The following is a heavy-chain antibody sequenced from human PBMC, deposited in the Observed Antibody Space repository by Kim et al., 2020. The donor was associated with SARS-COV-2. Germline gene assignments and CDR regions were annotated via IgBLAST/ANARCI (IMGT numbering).Heavy chain of an antibody. CDR3: ARDTWDRIWGVATIYY. D-gene: IGHD3-16*01. J-gene: IGHJ6*01. CDR2: IYYDGRMK. Sequence: GGSLRLSCAASGFTFGTCAMHWVRQAPGKGLVWVAVIYYDGRMKTYADSVKGRFTISRDNSKSTLYLQMNSLRAEDTALYYCARDTWDRIWGVATIYY. V-gene: IGHV3-30-3*01. CDR1: GFTFGTCA.